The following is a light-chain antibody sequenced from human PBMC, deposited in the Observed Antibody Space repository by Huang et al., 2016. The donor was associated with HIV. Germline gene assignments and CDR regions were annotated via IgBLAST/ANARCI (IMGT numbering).Light chain of an antibody. V-gene: IGKV3D-15*01. CDR1: QGVSTN. Sequence: ETVLTQSPATLSVSPGDRATLSCRASQGVSTNLAWYQQRPGQAPRLLIYDVSTRANGLPARFSGSGSGTEFTLTISSLQSEDFAVYYCQQYNGWPPWTFGQGTRLEIK. CDR3: QQYNGWPPWT. CDR2: DVS. J-gene: IGKJ1*01.